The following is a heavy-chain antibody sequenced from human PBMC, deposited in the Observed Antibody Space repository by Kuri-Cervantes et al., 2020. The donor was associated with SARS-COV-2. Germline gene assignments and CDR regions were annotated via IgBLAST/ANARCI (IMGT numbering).Heavy chain of an antibody. J-gene: IGHJ4*02. D-gene: IGHD7-27*01. CDR2: IYYSGST. Sequence: SETLSLTCTVSGGSISSYYWSWIRQPPGKGLGWIGYIYYSGSTNYNPSLKSRVTISVDTSKNQFSLKLISVTAADTAVYYCARKSNWAAFFDYWGQGTLVTVSS. CDR1: GGSISSYY. CDR3: ARKSNWAAFFDY. V-gene: IGHV4-59*01.